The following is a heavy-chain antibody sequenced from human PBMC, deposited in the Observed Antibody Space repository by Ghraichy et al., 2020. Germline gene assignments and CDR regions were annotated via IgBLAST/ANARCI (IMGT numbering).Heavy chain of an antibody. J-gene: IGHJ6*03. CDR3: TTHPIAAAGPYYYYYYYMDV. V-gene: IGHV3-15*01. Sequence: LSLTCAASGFTFSNAWMSWVRQAPGKGLEWVGRIKSKTDGGTTDYAAPVKGRFTISRDDSKNTLYLQMNSLKTEDTAVYYCTTHPIAAAGPYYYYYYYMDVWGKGTTVTVSS. D-gene: IGHD6-13*01. CDR1: GFTFSNAW. CDR2: IKSKTDGGTT.